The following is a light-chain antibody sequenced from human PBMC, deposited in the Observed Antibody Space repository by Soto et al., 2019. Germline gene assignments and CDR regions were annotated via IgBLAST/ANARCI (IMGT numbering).Light chain of an antibody. Sequence: IQLTQSPTSLSASVGDRVSITCRASQDLITFLTWYQQKPGKAPALLIYGASTLQRGVPSRLSGRGSSTDLTLTISSLQSGDFATYYCKQHNAYPRTFGPVTKVDIK. CDR1: QDLITF. V-gene: IGKV1-9*01. CDR2: GAS. J-gene: IGKJ3*01. CDR3: KQHNAYPRT.